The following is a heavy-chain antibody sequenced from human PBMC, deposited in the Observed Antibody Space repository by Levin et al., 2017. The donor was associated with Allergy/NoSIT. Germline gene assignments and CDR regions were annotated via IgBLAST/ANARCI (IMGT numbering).Heavy chain of an antibody. CDR3: VRQDIVVIPARMDV. CDR2: IYYSGTT. V-gene: IGHV4-39*01. CDR1: GASINDSDYY. J-gene: IGHJ6*03. D-gene: IGHD2-2*01. Sequence: SQTLSLTCTVSGASINDSDYYWGWMRQSPGKGLEWIGSIYYSGTTHYNPSLRGRGSISVDASKKQFYLELRSVTAADMAVYYCVRQDIVVIPARMDVWGKGTTVIVSS.